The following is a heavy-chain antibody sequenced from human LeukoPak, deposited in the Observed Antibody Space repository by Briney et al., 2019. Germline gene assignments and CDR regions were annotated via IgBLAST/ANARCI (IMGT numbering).Heavy chain of an antibody. J-gene: IGHJ5*02. CDR3: ARGVLEGFDP. CDR2: INHSGST. Sequence: PSETLSLTCAVYGGSFSGYYWSWIRQPPGKGLEWIGEINHSGSTNYNPSLKSRVTISVDTSKTQFSLTLSSVPAADTAVYYCARGVLEGFDPWGQGSLVTVSS. CDR1: GGSFSGYY. V-gene: IGHV4-34*01.